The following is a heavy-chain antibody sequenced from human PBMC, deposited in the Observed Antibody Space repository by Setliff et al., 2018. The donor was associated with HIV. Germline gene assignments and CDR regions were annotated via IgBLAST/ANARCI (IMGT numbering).Heavy chain of an antibody. V-gene: IGHV4-59*11. CDR1: GGSISSHY. J-gene: IGHJ3*02. CDR2: VFHSGST. Sequence: SETLSLTCTVSGGSISSHYWSWIRQPPGKGLEWVGEVFHSGSTNYNPSLKSRVTISVDTSKNQFSLKLRSVTAADTAVYYCARGVISRDAFDIWGQGTVVTVSS. CDR3: ARGVISRDAFDI. D-gene: IGHD2-21*01.